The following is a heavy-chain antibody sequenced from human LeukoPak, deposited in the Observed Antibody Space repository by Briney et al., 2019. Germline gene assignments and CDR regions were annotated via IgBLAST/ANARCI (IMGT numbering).Heavy chain of an antibody. CDR2: IYYSGTT. V-gene: IGHV4-39*07. Sequence: SETLSLTCTVSGGSISSSTYYWGWLRQPPGTGLEWIGSIYYSGTTYYNPSLKSRVAISVGTSKNQFSLRLTSVTAADTAVYYCARGAEEGSYYDSSGYNWFDPWGQGTLVTVSS. CDR1: GGSISSSTYY. J-gene: IGHJ5*02. CDR3: ARGAEEGSYYDSSGYNWFDP. D-gene: IGHD3-22*01.